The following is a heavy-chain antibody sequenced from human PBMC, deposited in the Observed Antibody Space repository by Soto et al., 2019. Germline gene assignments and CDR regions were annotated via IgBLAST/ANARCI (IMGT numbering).Heavy chain of an antibody. CDR3: ERGGLPGYDLTWFDP. CDR2: ITGSGSST. J-gene: IGHJ5*02. V-gene: IGHV3-23*01. Sequence: GGSLRLSCAASGFAFSTYAITWVRQAPGKGLEWVSTITGSGSSTYYADSVKGRFTISRDNSKNTLYMQMNSLRAEDTAVYYCERGGLPGYDLTWFDPWGRGTLVTVSS. D-gene: IGHD5-12*01. CDR1: GFAFSTYA.